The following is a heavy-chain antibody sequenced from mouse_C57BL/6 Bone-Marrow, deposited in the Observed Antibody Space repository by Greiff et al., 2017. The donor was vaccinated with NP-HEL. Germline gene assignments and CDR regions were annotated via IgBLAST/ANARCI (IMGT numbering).Heavy chain of an antibody. Sequence: QVQLKQPGAELVKPGASVKLSCEASGYTFTSYWMHWVKQRPGQGLEWIGMIHPNSGSTNYNEKFKSKATLTVDKSSSTAYMQLSSLTSEDSAVYYCARGDYYGTLDYWGQGTTLTVSS. CDR1: GYTFTSYW. D-gene: IGHD1-1*01. V-gene: IGHV1-64*01. CDR2: IHPNSGST. CDR3: ARGDYYGTLDY. J-gene: IGHJ2*01.